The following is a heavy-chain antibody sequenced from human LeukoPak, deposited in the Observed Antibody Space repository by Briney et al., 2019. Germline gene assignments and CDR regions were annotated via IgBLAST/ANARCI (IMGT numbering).Heavy chain of an antibody. CDR3: AKDRVVRGVPPFDY. V-gene: IGHV3-30*04. CDR1: GFTFTGHS. Sequence: PGRSLRLSCVASGFTFTGHSMHWVRQAPGKGLEWVGVVGTDEKTIFYADSLQGRFTISRDNSKNTLYLQMNSLRAEDTAVYYCAKDRVVRGVPPFDYWGQGTLVTVSS. D-gene: IGHD3-10*01. J-gene: IGHJ4*02. CDR2: VGTDEKTI.